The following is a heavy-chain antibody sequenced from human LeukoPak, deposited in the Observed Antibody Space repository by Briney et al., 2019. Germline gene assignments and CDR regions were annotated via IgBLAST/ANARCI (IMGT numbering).Heavy chain of an antibody. CDR1: GFTFSSYW. CDR2: INSDGSDT. V-gene: IGHV3-74*01. J-gene: IGHJ6*02. Sequence: GGSLRLSCAASGFTFSSYWMHWVRQAPGKGLVWVSRINSDGSDTSYADSVKGRFTISRDNAKNTLYPQMNSLRAEDTAVYYCARDRSSSLYYYYYYGMDVWGQGTTVTVSS. CDR3: ARDRSSSLYYYYYYGMDV. D-gene: IGHD6-13*01.